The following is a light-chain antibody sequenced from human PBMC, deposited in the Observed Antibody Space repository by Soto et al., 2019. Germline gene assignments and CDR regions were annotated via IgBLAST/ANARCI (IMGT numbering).Light chain of an antibody. Sequence: DIVMTQSPDSLAVSLGERATINCKSSQSVLYSSNNKNYLAWYQQKPGQPPKLLIYWASTRESGVPDRFSGSGSGTDFTLTISSLQAEDEAVYYCQQYYSTPVTFGQGTKVEIK. J-gene: IGKJ1*01. CDR2: WAS. V-gene: IGKV4-1*01. CDR1: QSVLYSSNNKNY. CDR3: QQYYSTPVT.